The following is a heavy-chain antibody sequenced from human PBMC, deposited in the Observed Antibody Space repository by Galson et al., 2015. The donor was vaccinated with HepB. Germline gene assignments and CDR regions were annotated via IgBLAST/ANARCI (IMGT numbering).Heavy chain of an antibody. J-gene: IGHJ4*02. V-gene: IGHV4-59*01. CDR2: IYYSGST. CDR3: ARGYCSGGSCYEGK. CDR1: GGSISSYY. D-gene: IGHD2-15*01. Sequence: ETLSLTCTVSGGSISSYYWSWTRQPPGKGLEWIGYIYYSGSTNYNPSLKSRVTISVDTSKNQFSLKLSSVTAADTAVYYCARGYCSGGSCYEGKWGQGTLVTVSS.